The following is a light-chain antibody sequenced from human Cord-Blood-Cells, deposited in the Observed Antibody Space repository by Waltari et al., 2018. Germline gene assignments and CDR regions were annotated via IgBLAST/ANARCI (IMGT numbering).Light chain of an antibody. CDR1: SSDVGGYNY. Sequence: QSALTQPASVSGSPGQSITISCTGTSSDVGGYNYVSWYQQHPGKAPKLMIYDVSNRPSGVSKLFAGSKSGNTASLTISGLQAEDEADYYCSSYTSSSTLGVFGGGTKLTVL. V-gene: IGLV2-14*01. CDR3: SSYTSSSTLGV. CDR2: DVS. J-gene: IGLJ3*02.